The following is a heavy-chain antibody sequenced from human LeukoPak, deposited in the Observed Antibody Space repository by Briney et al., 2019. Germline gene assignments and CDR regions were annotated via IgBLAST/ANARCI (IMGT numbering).Heavy chain of an antibody. D-gene: IGHD5/OR15-5a*01. V-gene: IGHV3-9*01. CDR2: ISWNSGSI. Sequence: GGSLRLSCAASGFTFDDYAMHWVRQAPGKGLEWVSGISWNSGSIGYADSVKGRFTISRDNAKNSLYLQMNSLRAEDTAVYYCARDEKSMITPALDSWGQGTLVTVSS. CDR1: GFTFDDYA. J-gene: IGHJ4*02. CDR3: ARDEKSMITPALDS.